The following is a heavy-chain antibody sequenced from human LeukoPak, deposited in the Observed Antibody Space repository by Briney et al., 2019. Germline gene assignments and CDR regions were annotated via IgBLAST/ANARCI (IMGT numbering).Heavy chain of an antibody. CDR1: GFTFSSYG. V-gene: IGHV3-33*01. J-gene: IGHJ3*02. CDR3: ARDPGDYYGSGSSDAFDI. CDR2: IWYDGSNK. Sequence: GGSLRLSCAASGFTFSSYGMHWVRRAPGKGLEWVAVIWYDGSNKYYADSVKGRFTISRDNSKNTLYLQMNSLRAEDTAVYYCARDPGDYYGSGSSDAFDIWGQGTMVTVSS. D-gene: IGHD3-10*01.